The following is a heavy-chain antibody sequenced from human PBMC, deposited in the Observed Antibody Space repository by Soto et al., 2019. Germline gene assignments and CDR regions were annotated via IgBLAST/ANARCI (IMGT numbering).Heavy chain of an antibody. CDR3: ARDTLNGMDV. CDR1: GFIVSSNY. Sequence: EVQLVETGGGLIQPGGSLRLSCAASGFIVSSNYMSWVRQAPGKGLEWVSTIYSGGSTYYADSVKGRFTISRDNSKNTLYLQINSLRAEDTAVYYCARDTLNGMDVWGQGTTVTVSS. V-gene: IGHV3-53*02. J-gene: IGHJ6*02. CDR2: IYSGGST.